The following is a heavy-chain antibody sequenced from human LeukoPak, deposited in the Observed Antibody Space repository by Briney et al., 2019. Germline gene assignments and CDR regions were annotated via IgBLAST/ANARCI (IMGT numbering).Heavy chain of an antibody. D-gene: IGHD3-16*01. CDR1: GYTFTGYY. CDR3: ARVWGYAVNLNY. CDR2: INPNSGGT. V-gene: IGHV1-2*02. J-gene: IGHJ4*02. Sequence: ASVKVSCKASGYTFTGYYMHWVRQAPGQGLEWMGWINPNSGGTNYAQKFQGRVTMTRDTSISTAYMELSRLRSDDTAVYYCARVWGYAVNLNYWGQGTLVTVSS.